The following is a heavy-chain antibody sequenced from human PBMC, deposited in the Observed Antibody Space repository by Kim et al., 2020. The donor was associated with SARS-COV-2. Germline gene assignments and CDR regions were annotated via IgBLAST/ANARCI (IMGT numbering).Heavy chain of an antibody. D-gene: IGHD3-22*01. CDR1: GGSISSTNW. Sequence: SETLSLTCAVSGGSISSTNWWCWVRQPPGKGLEWIGEIYHSGSTNYNPSLKSRATISVDKSKNQFSLKLSSVTAADTAVYYCASVFYDSSGYYFSNWFDP. J-gene: IGHJ5*02. V-gene: IGHV4-4*02. CDR3: ASVFYDSSGYYFSNWFDP. CDR2: IYHSGST.